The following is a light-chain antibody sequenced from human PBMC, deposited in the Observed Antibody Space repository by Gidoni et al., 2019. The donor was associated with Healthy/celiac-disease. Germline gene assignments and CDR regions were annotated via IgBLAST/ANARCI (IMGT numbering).Light chain of an antibody. J-gene: IGKJ1*01. V-gene: IGKV4-1*01. Sequence: DIVMTQSPDSLAVSLGERATINCKSSQSVLYSSNNKNYLAWYQQKPGQPPKLLIYWASTRDSGVPDRFSGSGSGTAFTLTISSLQAEDVAVYYCQQYYSTPPTFGQGTKVEIK. CDR1: QSVLYSSNNKNY. CDR2: WAS. CDR3: QQYYSTPPT.